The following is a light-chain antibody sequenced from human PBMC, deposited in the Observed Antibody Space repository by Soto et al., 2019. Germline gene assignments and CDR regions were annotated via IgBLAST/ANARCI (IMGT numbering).Light chain of an antibody. CDR1: QSVSRN. Sequence: EIVMTQSPATLSVSPGERATLSCRASQSVSRNLAWYQQKPGQAPRLLIYGASTRATGIPARFSGSGSGTEFTLTISSLQAEDSAVYYGQQFNNWPPWTVGQGTKVEIK. V-gene: IGKV3D-15*01. CDR2: GAS. CDR3: QQFNNWPPWT. J-gene: IGKJ1*01.